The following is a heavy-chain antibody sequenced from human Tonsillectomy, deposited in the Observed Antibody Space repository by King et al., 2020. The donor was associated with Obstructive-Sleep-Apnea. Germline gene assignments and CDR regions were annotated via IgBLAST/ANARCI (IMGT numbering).Heavy chain of an antibody. CDR1: GFTFNNYV. D-gene: IGHD6-19*01. CDR2: ISDDGTRK. V-gene: IGHV3-30-3*01. J-gene: IGHJ4*02. CDR3: ARAKYIGGRMIDY. Sequence: VQLVESGGGVVQPGRSLTLSCAASGFTFNNYVMYWVRQAPGKGLECVAVISDDGTRKYYADSVKGRFTLSRDNSKNTLYLQMNSLRAEDTAVYYCARAKYIGGRMIDYWGQGTLVTVSA.